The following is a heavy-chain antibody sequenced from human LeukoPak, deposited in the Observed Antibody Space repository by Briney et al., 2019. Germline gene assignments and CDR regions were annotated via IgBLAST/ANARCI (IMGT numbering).Heavy chain of an antibody. CDR2: IKQDGREK. CDR3: ARDSAYGGFSTD. CDR1: GFTFSIYE. Sequence: GGSLRLSCAASGFTFSIYEMSWVRQAPGKGLEWVANIKQDGREKYYVDSVRGRFTIPRDNAKKSLYLQMNSLRAEDTAVYYCARDSAYGGFSTDWGQGTLVTVSS. V-gene: IGHV3-7*01. D-gene: IGHD4-23*01. J-gene: IGHJ4*02.